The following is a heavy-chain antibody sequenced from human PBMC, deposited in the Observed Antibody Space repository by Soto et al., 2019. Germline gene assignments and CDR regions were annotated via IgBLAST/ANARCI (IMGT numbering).Heavy chain of an antibody. Sequence: SVKVSCKASGGTFSSYTISWVRQAPGQGLEWMGRIIPILGIANYAQKFQGRVTITADKSTSKAYMELSSLRYEDTSVYYCARGRWISDGYYFDFWGQGTLVTVSS. CDR1: GGTFSSYT. D-gene: IGHD5-12*01. CDR3: ARGRWISDGYYFDF. V-gene: IGHV1-69*02. CDR2: IIPILGIA. J-gene: IGHJ4*02.